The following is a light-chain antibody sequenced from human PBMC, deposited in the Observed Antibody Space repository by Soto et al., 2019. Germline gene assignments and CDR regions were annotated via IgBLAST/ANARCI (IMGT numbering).Light chain of an antibody. CDR2: WAS. J-gene: IGKJ2*01. CDR1: QSVLYSSNNKNY. V-gene: IGKV4-1*01. Sequence: DIVMTQSPDSLAVSLGERATIDCKSSQSVLYSSNNKNYLAWYQQKPGQPPKLLIYWASTRESGVPARFSGSWSGTDFTLTISSLQAEDVSVYYCQQYYDIPYTVSQGTSWRSN. CDR3: QQYYDIPYT.